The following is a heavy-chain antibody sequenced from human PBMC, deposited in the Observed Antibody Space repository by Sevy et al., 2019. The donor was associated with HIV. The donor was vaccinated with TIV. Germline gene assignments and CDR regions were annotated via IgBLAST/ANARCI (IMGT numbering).Heavy chain of an antibody. J-gene: IGHJ4*02. CDR2: ISSSGSYI. Sequence: GESLKISCVASGFTFSSYTMNWVRQAPGKGLEWVSSISSSGSYIYYADSVKGRFTISRDNAKNSLYLQMNSLRDEDTAVYYCARGGCTSSSCYLFDYWGQGTLVTVSS. D-gene: IGHD2-2*01. CDR1: GFTFSSYT. CDR3: ARGGCTSSSCYLFDY. V-gene: IGHV3-21*01.